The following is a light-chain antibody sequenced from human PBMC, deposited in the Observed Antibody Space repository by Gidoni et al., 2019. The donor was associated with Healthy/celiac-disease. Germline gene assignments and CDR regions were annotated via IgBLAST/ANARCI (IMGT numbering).Light chain of an antibody. V-gene: IGKV1-39*01. Sequence: DIQMIQSPSSLSASVGDRVTITCRTSQSISSYLYWYQQKPGEATKLLIYAASSLKGGVPTRFGGSGSGEVFTLTISRLQAEDFANYYQQRSYSPPVFTFGAGTKVDIK. CDR3: QRSYSPPVFT. CDR1: QSISSY. CDR2: AAS. J-gene: IGKJ3*01.